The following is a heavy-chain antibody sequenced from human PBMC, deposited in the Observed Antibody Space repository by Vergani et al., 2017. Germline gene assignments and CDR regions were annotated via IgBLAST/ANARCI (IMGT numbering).Heavy chain of an antibody. Sequence: EVQLVESGGGVVRPGGSLRLSCAASGFTFDDYGMSWVRQAPGKGLDWVSGINWNGGSTGYADSVKGRFTISRDSSKNTLYLQMNSLSAGDTAVYYWAKANPRNSGYDYLYYYHAMDVWGQGTTVTVSS. J-gene: IGHJ6*02. CDR1: GFTFDDYG. D-gene: IGHD5-12*01. V-gene: IGHV3-20*04. CDR3: AKANPRNSGYDYLYYYHAMDV. CDR2: INWNGGST.